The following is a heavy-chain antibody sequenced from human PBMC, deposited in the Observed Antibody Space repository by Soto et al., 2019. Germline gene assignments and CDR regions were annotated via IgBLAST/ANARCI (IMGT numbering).Heavy chain of an antibody. CDR2: ISYDGSNK. Sequence: QVQLVESGGGVVQPGRSLRLSCAASGFTFSSYAMHWVRQAPGKGLEWVAVISYDGSNKYYADSVKGRFTISRDNSKNPLYLHMNSLRAEDTAVYYCARPLWRDDYNWGYFDLWGRGTLVTVSS. J-gene: IGHJ2*01. V-gene: IGHV3-30-3*01. CDR1: GFTFSSYA. CDR3: ARPLWRDDYNWGYFDL. D-gene: IGHD4-4*01.